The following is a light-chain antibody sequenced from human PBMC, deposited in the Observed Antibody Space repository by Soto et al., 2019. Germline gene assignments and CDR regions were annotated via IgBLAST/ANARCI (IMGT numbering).Light chain of an antibody. J-gene: IGLJ1*01. CDR1: ISDVGTYDF. Sequence: QSALTQPRSLSGSPGQSVTISCTGTISDVGTYDFVSWYQQHPGKAPRLMIFDVSERPSGVPDRFSGSKSGNTASLTISGLQAEDEADYYCCLYAVTFYVFGTGTKVTVL. CDR2: DVS. V-gene: IGLV2-11*01. CDR3: CLYAVTFYV.